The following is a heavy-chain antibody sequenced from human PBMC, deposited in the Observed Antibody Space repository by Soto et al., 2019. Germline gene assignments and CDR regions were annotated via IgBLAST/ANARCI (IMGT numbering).Heavy chain of an antibody. J-gene: IGHJ6*02. V-gene: IGHV1-69*13. CDR3: ARSQGSSTSLEIYYYYYYGMDV. D-gene: IGHD2-2*01. CDR2: IIPISETT. Sequence: GDAVKASCRASGGTVSSYAISWVRQAPGQGLEWMGGIIPISETTNYAQKFQGRVTITADESKSTAYMELSSLRSEDTAVYYCARSQGSSTSLEIYYYYYYGMDVWGQGTTVTVSS. CDR1: GGTVSSYA.